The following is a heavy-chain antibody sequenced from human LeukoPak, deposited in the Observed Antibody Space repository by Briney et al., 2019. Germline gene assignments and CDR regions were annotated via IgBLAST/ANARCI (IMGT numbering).Heavy chain of an antibody. CDR1: GFTFSGYA. CDR3: VKSASAGWYTFDY. V-gene: IGHV3-64D*09. J-gene: IGHJ4*02. Sequence: GGSLRLSCSASGFTFSGYAMHWVRQAPGKGLEFVSAITSNGGSTYYADSLKGRFTISRDNSKNTLSLQMNSLRAEDTAVYYCVKSASAGWYTFDYWGQGTLVTVSS. D-gene: IGHD6-19*01. CDR2: ITSNGGST.